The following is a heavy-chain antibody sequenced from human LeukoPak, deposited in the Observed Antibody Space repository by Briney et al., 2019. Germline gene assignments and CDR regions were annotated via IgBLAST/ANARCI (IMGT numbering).Heavy chain of an antibody. CDR3: AREWWGYCSSTSCHGNDY. D-gene: IGHD2-2*01. J-gene: IGHJ4*02. CDR2: INPSGGST. V-gene: IGHV1-46*01. CDR1: GYTFTNYY. Sequence: ASVKVSCKASGYTFTNYYMHWVRQAPGQGLEWMGIINPSGGSTSYAQKFQGRVTMTRDTSTSTVYMELSSLRSEDTAVYYCAREWWGYCSSTSCHGNDYWGQGSLVTVSS.